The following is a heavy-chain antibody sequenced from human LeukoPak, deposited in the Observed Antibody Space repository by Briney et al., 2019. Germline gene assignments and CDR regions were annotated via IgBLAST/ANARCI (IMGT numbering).Heavy chain of an antibody. CDR3: ARGASRGYCTSTSCLYWYFDL. D-gene: IGHD2-2*01. V-gene: IGHV3-30*04. CDR2: ISYDGNNK. Sequence: GRSLRLSCAASGFTFSSYAMHWVRQAPGKGLEWVAVISYDGNNKFYADSVKGRFTISRDNSNNTLYLRMNSLRAEDTAVYYCARGASRGYCTSTSCLYWYFDLWGRGTLVTVSS. CDR1: GFTFSSYA. J-gene: IGHJ2*01.